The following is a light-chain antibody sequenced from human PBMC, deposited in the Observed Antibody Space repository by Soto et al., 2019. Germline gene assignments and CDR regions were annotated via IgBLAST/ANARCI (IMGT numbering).Light chain of an antibody. V-gene: IGLV2-14*01. J-gene: IGLJ2*01. Sequence: QSALTQPASVSGSPGQSITISCTGTSSDIDNYDFVSWYQQVPGTAPKAMIYEVSSRPSVVSNHFSGSKSGNTASLTISGLQAEEEAYYYCSSYTTSTSIIVFGGGTKLTVL. CDR1: SSDIDNYDF. CDR2: EVS. CDR3: SSYTTSTSIIV.